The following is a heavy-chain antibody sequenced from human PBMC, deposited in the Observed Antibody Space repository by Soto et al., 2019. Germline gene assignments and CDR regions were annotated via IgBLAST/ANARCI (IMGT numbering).Heavy chain of an antibody. V-gene: IGHV3-21*02. D-gene: IGHD6-19*01. Sequence: EVQLVESGGGLVKPGGSLRLSCAASGFTFSLYSMYWVRQAPGKGLEWLSSISSTSSHIYYADSVKGRFTISRDNAKSSLYLQMNSLKAEDTAVYYCARDRVEWSGTGWYGWANWGQGALVIVSS. J-gene: IGHJ4*02. CDR1: GFTFSLYS. CDR2: ISSTSSHI. CDR3: ARDRVEWSGTGWYGWAN.